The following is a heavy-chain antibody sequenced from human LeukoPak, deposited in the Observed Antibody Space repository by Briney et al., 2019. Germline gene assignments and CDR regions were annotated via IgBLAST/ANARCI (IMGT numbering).Heavy chain of an antibody. D-gene: IGHD3-10*01. J-gene: IGHJ4*02. CDR3: ARTYGSGSPFDY. CDR2: ISYDGSNK. CDR1: GFTFSNYG. V-gene: IGHV3-30*03. Sequence: GRSLRLSCAASGFTFSNYGMHWVRQAPGKGLEWVAVISYDGSNKYYADSVKGRFTISRDNSKNTLYLQMNSLRAEDTAVYYCARTYGSGSPFDYWGQGTLVTVSS.